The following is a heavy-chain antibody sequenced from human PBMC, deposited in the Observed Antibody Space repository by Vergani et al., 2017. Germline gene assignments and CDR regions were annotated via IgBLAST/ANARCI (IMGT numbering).Heavy chain of an antibody. D-gene: IGHD4-11*01. Sequence: QVQLQESGPGLVKPSETLSLTCTVSGGSISSYYWSWIRQPAGKGLEWIGRIYTSGSTNYNPSLKSRVTMSVDTSKNQFSLKLSSVTAADTAVYYCARAPTTVTAPRDDAFDIGGQGTMVTVSS. CDR1: GGSISSYY. J-gene: IGHJ3*02. CDR2: IYTSGST. CDR3: ARAPTTVTAPRDDAFDI. V-gene: IGHV4-4*07.